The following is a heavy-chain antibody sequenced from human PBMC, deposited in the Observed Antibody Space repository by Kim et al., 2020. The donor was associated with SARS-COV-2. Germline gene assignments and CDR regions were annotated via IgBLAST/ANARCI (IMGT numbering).Heavy chain of an antibody. Sequence: SETLSLTCTVSGGSLSYSYWSWIRQPPGKGLEWIGYIYYSGSTKYNPSLKSRVTISVDTSKNQFSLKLSSLTAADTAVYYCARHANGESLNWSDPWGQGT. CDR1: GGSLSYSY. J-gene: IGHJ5*02. V-gene: IGHV4-59*08. CDR2: IYYSGST. CDR3: ARHANGESLNWSDP. D-gene: IGHD3-10*01.